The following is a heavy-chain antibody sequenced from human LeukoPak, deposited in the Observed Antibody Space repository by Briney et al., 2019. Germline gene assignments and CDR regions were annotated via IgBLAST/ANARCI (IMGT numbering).Heavy chain of an antibody. CDR3: ARVYRLWFGEGGYFDY. D-gene: IGHD3-10*01. J-gene: IGHJ4*02. Sequence: ASVKVSCKASGYTFTGYYMHWVRQAPGQGLEWMGWINPNSGGTNYAQKFQGRVTMTRDTSISTAYMELSRLRSDDTAVYYCARVYRLWFGEGGYFDYWGQGTLVTVSS. CDR1: GYTFTGYY. CDR2: INPNSGGT. V-gene: IGHV1-2*02.